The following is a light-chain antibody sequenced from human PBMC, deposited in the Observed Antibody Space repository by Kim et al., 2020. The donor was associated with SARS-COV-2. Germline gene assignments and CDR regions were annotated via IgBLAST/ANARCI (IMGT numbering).Light chain of an antibody. CDR1: SLRSYY. Sequence: SSELTQDPAVSVALGQTVRITCQGDSLRSYYASWYQQKPGQAPVLVIYGKNNRSSGIPDRSSGSSSGNTASLTITGAQAEAEADYYCNSRVSSGNHAAFG. CDR3: NSRVSSGNHAA. V-gene: IGLV3-19*01. CDR2: GKN. J-gene: IGLJ7*01.